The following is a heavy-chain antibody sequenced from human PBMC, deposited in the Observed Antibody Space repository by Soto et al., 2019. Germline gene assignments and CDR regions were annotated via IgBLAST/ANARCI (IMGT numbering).Heavy chain of an antibody. CDR1: GGSISSYY. CDR3: ARRGGGDYLFDS. CDR2: IYYSGST. Sequence: PSETLSLTCTVSGGSISSYYWSWIRQPPGKGLEWIGYIYYSGSTNYNPSLKSRVTISVDTSKNQFSLKLTSITAADTAIYFCARRGGGDYLFDSWGQGILVTVS. J-gene: IGHJ4*02. D-gene: IGHD4-17*01. V-gene: IGHV4-59*08.